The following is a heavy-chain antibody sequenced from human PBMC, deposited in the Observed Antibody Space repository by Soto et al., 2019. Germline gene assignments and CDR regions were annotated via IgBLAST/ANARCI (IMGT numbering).Heavy chain of an antibody. D-gene: IGHD3-22*01. CDR1: GDTFSSYA. CDR3: ARVGPAHYYDSSGYSPLDY. J-gene: IGHJ4*02. V-gene: IGHV1-69*01. Sequence: QVQLVQSGAEVKKPGSSVKVSCKASGDTFSSYAINWVRQAPGQGLEWMGGIIPMFGTANYAQKFKGRVTITAGESTSTVYMERSSLRSEDTAVYYCARVGPAHYYDSSGYSPLDYWGQGTLVTVSS. CDR2: IIPMFGTA.